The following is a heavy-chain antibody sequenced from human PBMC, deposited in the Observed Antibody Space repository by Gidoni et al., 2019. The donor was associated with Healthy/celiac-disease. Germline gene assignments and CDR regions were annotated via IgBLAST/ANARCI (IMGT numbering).Heavy chain of an antibody. J-gene: IGHJ6*02. CDR1: GFTFDDYA. D-gene: IGHD1-26*01. Sequence: EVQLVESGGGVVQPGGSLRLSWAASGFTFDDYAMHWVRQAPGKGLEWVSLISGDGGSTYYADSVKGRFTISRDNSKNSLYLQMNSLRTEDTALYYCAKDPNALIWDQTDRYYYYYGMDVWGQGTTVTVSS. V-gene: IGHV3-43*02. CDR3: AKDPNALIWDQTDRYYYYYGMDV. CDR2: ISGDGGST.